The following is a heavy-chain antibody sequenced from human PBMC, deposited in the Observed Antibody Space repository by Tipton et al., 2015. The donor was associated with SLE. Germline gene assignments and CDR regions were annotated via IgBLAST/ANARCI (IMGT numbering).Heavy chain of an antibody. V-gene: IGHV4-4*01. Sequence: SLRLSCSVSGLTFSSRAMTWVRQAPGKGLEWVGEVHHTGGNNYNPSLRSRVTISMDTSKSQFSLTLKSVTAADTAVYFCARGELIEGFDPWGQGTLVTVAA. CDR2: VHHTGGN. J-gene: IGHJ5*02. CDR1: GLTFSSRAM. D-gene: IGHD3-22*01. CDR3: ARGELIEGFDP.